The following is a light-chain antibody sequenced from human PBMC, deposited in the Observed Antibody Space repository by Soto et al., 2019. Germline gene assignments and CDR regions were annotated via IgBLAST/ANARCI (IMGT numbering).Light chain of an antibody. J-gene: IGLJ3*02. CDR1: SSDVGSYNF. CDR3: CSYAGNSGV. Sequence: QSALTQSASVSGSPGQSIIISCTGTSSDVGSYNFVSWYQQHPGKAPKLMIYEVSKRPSGVSNRFSGSKSGNTASLTISGLQPEDEADYYCCSYAGNSGVFGGGTKVTVL. CDR2: EVS. V-gene: IGLV2-23*02.